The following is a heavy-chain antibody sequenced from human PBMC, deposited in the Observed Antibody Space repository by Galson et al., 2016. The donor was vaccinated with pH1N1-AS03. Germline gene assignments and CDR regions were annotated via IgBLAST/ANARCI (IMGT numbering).Heavy chain of an antibody. Sequence: PALVKPTQTLTLTCTISGFSLTTGGVGVAWVRQPPGKALEWLAHIYWNDNKLYRPSLKTRLTITKDTSKNQVVLSMTNMDHTDTATYYCARRSWDPKEGFDYWGQGTLVTVSS. CDR2: IYWNDNK. V-gene: IGHV2-5*01. CDR3: ARRSWDPKEGFDY. CDR1: GFSLTTGGVG. J-gene: IGHJ4*02. D-gene: IGHD1-26*01.